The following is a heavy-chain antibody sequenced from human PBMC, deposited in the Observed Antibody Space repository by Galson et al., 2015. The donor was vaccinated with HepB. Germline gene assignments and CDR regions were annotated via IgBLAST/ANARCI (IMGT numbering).Heavy chain of an antibody. V-gene: IGHV3-23*01. CDR3: AKGYGLFDS. CDR1: GFIFDTHA. D-gene: IGHD3-16*01. Sequence: SLRLSCAASGFIFDTHAMSWVRQVPGKGLKWVSGISGDGGSSFYADSVKGRFTISKDNSKDTVYLQINSARDEDTAVYYCAKGYGLFDSWGQGILVTVSS. CDR2: ISGDGGSS. J-gene: IGHJ5*01.